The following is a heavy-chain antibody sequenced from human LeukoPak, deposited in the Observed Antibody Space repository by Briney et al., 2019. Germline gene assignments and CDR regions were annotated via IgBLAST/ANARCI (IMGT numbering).Heavy chain of an antibody. CDR3: ANLLLWFGEFLVNLTPWDY. J-gene: IGHJ4*02. D-gene: IGHD3-10*01. Sequence: GGSLRLSCAASGFIFNTNAMTWVRQAPGKGLEWVSTITGSDDSSFYANSVKGRFTISRDNSKNTLYLQMNSLRAEDTAVYYYANLLLWFGEFLVNLTPWDYWGQGTLVTVSS. CDR1: GFIFNTNA. CDR2: ITGSDDSS. V-gene: IGHV3-23*01.